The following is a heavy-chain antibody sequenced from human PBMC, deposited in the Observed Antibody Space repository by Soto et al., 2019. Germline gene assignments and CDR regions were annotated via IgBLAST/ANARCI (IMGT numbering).Heavy chain of an antibody. V-gene: IGHV5-51*01. D-gene: IGHD4-17*01. CDR2: IDPRDSDS. J-gene: IGHJ4*02. CDR3: ARGLMTSVTPAFDY. Sequence: GESLKISFKSSGYRFSSYWIAWVLQMPGKGLEWMGIIDPRDSDSRYSPSFQGQVTISADKSISTAYLQWSSLKTSDTAIYYCARGLMTSVTPAFDYWGQGTLVTVSS. CDR1: GYRFSSYW.